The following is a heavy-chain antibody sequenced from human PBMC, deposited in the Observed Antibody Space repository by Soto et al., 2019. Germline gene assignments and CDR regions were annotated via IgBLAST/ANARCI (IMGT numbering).Heavy chain of an antibody. CDR3: ARHVGDSSSWYYYYYGMDV. CDR1: GYSFTSYW. J-gene: IGHJ6*02. D-gene: IGHD6-13*01. V-gene: IGHV5-51*01. Sequence: PGESLKISCKGSGYSFTSYWIGWVRQMPGKGLDWMGIIYPGDSDTRYSPSFQGQVTISADKSISTAYLQWSSLKASDTAMYYCARHVGDSSSWYYYYYGMDVWGQGTTVTVSS. CDR2: IYPGDSDT.